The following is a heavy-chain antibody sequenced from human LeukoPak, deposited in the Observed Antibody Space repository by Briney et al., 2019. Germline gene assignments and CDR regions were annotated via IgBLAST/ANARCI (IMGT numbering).Heavy chain of an antibody. Sequence: ALVKVSCKASGYTFTGYYMHWVRQAPGQGLEWMGWINPNSGGTNYAQKFQGRVTMTRDTSISTAYMELSRLRSDDTAVYYCARVNYYDSSQGAFDIWGQETMVTVSS. CDR3: ARVNYYDSSQGAFDI. D-gene: IGHD3-22*01. CDR2: INPNSGGT. J-gene: IGHJ3*02. CDR1: GYTFTGYY. V-gene: IGHV1-2*02.